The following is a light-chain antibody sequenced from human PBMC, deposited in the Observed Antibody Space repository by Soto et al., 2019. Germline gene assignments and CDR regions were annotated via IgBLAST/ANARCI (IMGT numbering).Light chain of an antibody. CDR1: KLGNKY. V-gene: IGLV3-1*01. CDR2: QDT. CDR3: QAWDSSTVV. Sequence: SYELTQPPSVSVSPGQTASITCSGAKLGNKYACWYQQKPGQSPVLVIYQDTKRPSGIPVRFSGSNSGNTATLTISGTQAMDEADYYCQAWDSSTVVFGGGTKVTVL. J-gene: IGLJ2*01.